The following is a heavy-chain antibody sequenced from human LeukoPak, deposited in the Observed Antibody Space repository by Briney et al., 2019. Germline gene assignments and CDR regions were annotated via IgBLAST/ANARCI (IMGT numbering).Heavy chain of an antibody. CDR2: AFYSGNT. CDR3: AKGTRFDP. CDR1: GGSMSPYY. J-gene: IGHJ5*02. D-gene: IGHD1-7*01. V-gene: IGHV4-59*01. Sequence: PSETLSLTCTVSGGSMSPYYWNWIRQAPGKGLEWIGYAFYSGNTYYNPSLRGRVTISIDTSKSQFSLNLSSVTAADTAVYFCAKGTRFDPWGQGTLVTVSS.